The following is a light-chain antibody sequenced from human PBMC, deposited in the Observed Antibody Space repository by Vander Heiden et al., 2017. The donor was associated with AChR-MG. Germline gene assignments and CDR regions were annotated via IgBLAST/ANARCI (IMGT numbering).Light chain of an antibody. V-gene: IGLV2-18*02. J-gene: IGLJ2*01. CDR2: EVS. Sequence: PPSVSGSPGQSVTISCTGTSSDVGSYNRVSWYQQPPGTAPKLMIYEVSKRPSGVPDRFSGSKSGNTASLTISGLQAEDEADYYCSSYTSSSTLEFGGGTKLTGL. CDR3: SSYTSSSTLE. CDR1: SSDVGSYNR.